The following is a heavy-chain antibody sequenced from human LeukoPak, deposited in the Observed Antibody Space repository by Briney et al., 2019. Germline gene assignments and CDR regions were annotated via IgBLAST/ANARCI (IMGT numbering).Heavy chain of an antibody. D-gene: IGHD6-13*01. J-gene: IGHJ4*02. CDR1: GFTFSSYW. Sequence: TGGSLRLSCAASGFTFSSYWMSWVRQAPGKGLEWVTNIKQDGSEKYYVDSVKGRFTISRDNAKNSLYLQMNSLRAEDTAVYYCARDQRIAAAGIGDYWGQGTLVTVSS. CDR3: ARDQRIAAAGIGDY. V-gene: IGHV3-7*01. CDR2: IKQDGSEK.